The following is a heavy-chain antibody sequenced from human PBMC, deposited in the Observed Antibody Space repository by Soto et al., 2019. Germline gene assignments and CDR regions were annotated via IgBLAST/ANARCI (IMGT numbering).Heavy chain of an antibody. D-gene: IGHD3-3*01. CDR3: ARDSPKYYDFWSGYAPPHYYYGMDV. V-gene: IGHV1-8*01. CDR2: MNPNSGNT. Sequence: ASVKVSWKASGYTFTSYDINWVRQATGQGLEWMGWMNPNSGNTGYAQKFQGRVTMTRNTSISTAYMELSSLRSEDTAVYYCARDSPKYYDFWSGYAPPHYYYGMDVWGQGTTVTVSS. J-gene: IGHJ6*02. CDR1: GYTFTSYD.